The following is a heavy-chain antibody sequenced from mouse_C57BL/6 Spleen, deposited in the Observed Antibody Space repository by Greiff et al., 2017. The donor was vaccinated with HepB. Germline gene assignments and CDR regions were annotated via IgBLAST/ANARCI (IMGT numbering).Heavy chain of an antibody. D-gene: IGHD2-1*01. J-gene: IGHJ2*01. Sequence: VKLQQPGAELVMPGASVKLSCKASGYTFTSYWMHWVKQRPGQGLEWIGEIDPSDSYTNYNQKFKGKSTLTVDKSSSTAYMQLSSLTSEDSAVYYCARGYGNYGDWGQGTTLTVSS. CDR3: ARGYGNYGD. V-gene: IGHV1-69*01. CDR2: IDPSDSYT. CDR1: GYTFTSYW.